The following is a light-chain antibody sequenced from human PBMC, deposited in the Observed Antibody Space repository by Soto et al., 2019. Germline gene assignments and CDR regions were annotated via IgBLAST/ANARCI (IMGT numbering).Light chain of an antibody. CDR1: KRLTSSY. CDR2: GVS. V-gene: IGKV3-20*01. CDR3: RHYGYSLWT. J-gene: IGKJ1*01. Sequence: EIVLTQSPGTLSLSPGKTATRSCSDSKRLTSSYLAWYQQRRGQAPSILIYGVSSRATGIPDRFSGSGSGTDFTLTITRLEPEDFAVYYCRHYGYSLWTFGQGTKVDIK.